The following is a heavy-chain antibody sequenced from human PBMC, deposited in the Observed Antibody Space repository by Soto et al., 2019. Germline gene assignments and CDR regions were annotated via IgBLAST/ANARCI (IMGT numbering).Heavy chain of an antibody. Sequence: QVQLLQSGAEVKKPGASVKVSCKASGYTFTSYGISWVRQAPGQGLEWMGWTSTFNSHTDYAQKVQGRVAMTTDRSTGTAYMELRSLRSDDTAVYYCARGPLDYPIPDFDYWGQGTLVTVSS. J-gene: IGHJ4*02. CDR3: ARGPLDYPIPDFDY. D-gene: IGHD2-8*01. CDR2: TSTFNSHT. V-gene: IGHV1-18*01. CDR1: GYTFTSYG.